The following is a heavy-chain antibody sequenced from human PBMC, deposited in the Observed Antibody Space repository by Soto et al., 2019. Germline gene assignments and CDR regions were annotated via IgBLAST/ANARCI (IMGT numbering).Heavy chain of an antibody. Sequence: EVQLLESGGGLVQPGGSLRLSCAASGFTFSKYGMTWVRQAPGKGLEWVSGISATGGSTYYADSVKGRFTISRDNSKPTLGMQVNSLRAEDAAGYYCAPWSRSWAYHFDYWGQGILVTVSS. CDR2: ISATGGST. CDR1: GFTFSKYG. D-gene: IGHD6-13*01. V-gene: IGHV3-23*01. J-gene: IGHJ4*02. CDR3: APWSRSWAYHFDY.